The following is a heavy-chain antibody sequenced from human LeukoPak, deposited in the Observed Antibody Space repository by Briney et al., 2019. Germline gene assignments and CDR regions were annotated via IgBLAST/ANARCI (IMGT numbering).Heavy chain of an antibody. CDR2: MNPNSGNT. CDR1: GYTFTSYD. CDR3: ARDGDNWNDLWFGP. V-gene: IGHV1-8*03. D-gene: IGHD1-1*01. Sequence: ASVKVSCKASGYTFTSYDINWVRQATGQGLEWMGWMNPNSGNTGYAQKFQGRVTITRNTSISTAYMELSSLRSEDTAVYYCARDGDNWNDLWFGPWGQGTLVTVSS. J-gene: IGHJ5*02.